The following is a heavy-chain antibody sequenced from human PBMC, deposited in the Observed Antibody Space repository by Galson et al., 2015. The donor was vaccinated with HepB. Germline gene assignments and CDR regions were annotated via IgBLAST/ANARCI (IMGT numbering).Heavy chain of an antibody. CDR3: ARVYDSSGYFFDY. D-gene: IGHD3-22*01. V-gene: IGHV3-21*01. J-gene: IGHJ4*02. CDR2: ISSSSSYI. CDR1: GFTFSSYS. Sequence: SLRLSCAASGFTFSSYSMNWVRQAPGTGLEWVSSISSSSSYIYYADSVKGRFTISRDNAKNSLYLQMNSLRAEDTAVYYCARVYDSSGYFFDYWGQGTLVTVSS.